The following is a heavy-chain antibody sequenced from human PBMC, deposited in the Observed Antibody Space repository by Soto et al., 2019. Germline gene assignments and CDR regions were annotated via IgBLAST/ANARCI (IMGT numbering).Heavy chain of an antibody. J-gene: IGHJ6*02. CDR3: ARDLLAVRGVKNYYYGMDV. D-gene: IGHD3-10*01. CDR1: GGSISSYY. Sequence: SETLSLTCTVSGGSISSYYWSWIRQPPGKGLEWIGYIYYSGSTNYNPSLKSRVTISVDTSKNQLSLKLSSVTAADTAVYYCARDLLAVRGVKNYYYGMDVWGQGTTVTVSS. V-gene: IGHV4-59*01. CDR2: IYYSGST.